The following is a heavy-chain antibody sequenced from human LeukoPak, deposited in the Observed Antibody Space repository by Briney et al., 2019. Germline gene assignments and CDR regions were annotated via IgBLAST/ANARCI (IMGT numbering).Heavy chain of an antibody. CDR1: GYTFTSYG. V-gene: IGHV1-18*01. D-gene: IGHD5-18*01. J-gene: IGHJ6*03. Sequence: ASVTVSCKASGYTFTSYGISWVRQAPGQGLEWMGWISAYNGNTNYAQKLQGRVTMTTDTSTSTAYMELRSLRSDDTAVYYCARGFGDTAMVANYYMDVWGKGTTVTVSS. CDR3: ARGFGDTAMVANYYMDV. CDR2: ISAYNGNT.